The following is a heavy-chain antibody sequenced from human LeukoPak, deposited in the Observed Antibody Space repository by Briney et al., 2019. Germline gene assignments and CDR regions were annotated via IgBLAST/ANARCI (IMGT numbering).Heavy chain of an antibody. Sequence: GASVTVSCKVSGYTLTELSMHWVRQAPGKGLEWMGGFYPEDGETIYAQKFQGRVTMTEDTSTDTAYMELSSLRSEDTAVYYCATSEPVVPAAIGYYYGMDVWGQGTTVTVSS. CDR2: FYPEDGET. V-gene: IGHV1-24*01. CDR3: ATSEPVVPAAIGYYYGMDV. CDR1: GYTLTELS. J-gene: IGHJ6*02. D-gene: IGHD2-2*01.